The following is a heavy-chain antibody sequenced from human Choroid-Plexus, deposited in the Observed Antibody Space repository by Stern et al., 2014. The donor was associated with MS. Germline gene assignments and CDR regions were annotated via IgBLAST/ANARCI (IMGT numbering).Heavy chain of an antibody. Sequence: VQLLESGGGVVQPGRPLRLSCVASGFTFGSCAMHWVRQAPGKGLEWLAGVSYDGSNKYYADSVKGRFPISRDNSQNTLYMQMSSLRPEDTAVYYCAKDRQYLTYFFDHWGQGSLVTVSS. D-gene: IGHD2/OR15-2a*01. CDR2: VSYDGSNK. V-gene: IGHV3-30*18. CDR3: AKDRQYLTYFFDH. J-gene: IGHJ5*02. CDR1: GFTFGSCA.